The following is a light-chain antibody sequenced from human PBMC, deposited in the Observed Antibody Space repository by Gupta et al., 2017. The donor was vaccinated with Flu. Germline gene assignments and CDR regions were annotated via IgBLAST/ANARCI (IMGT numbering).Light chain of an antibody. CDR1: QSVNNNL. Sequence: ETVLTQSPGTLSLSPGERATLSCRASQSVNNNLLTWYQQKPGQAPRLLIYGASSRATGIPDRFSGSGSGTDFTLTIRRLEPEDFAVYYCQQYGSSVYTFGQGTKLEIK. J-gene: IGKJ2*01. CDR2: GAS. CDR3: QQYGSSVYT. V-gene: IGKV3-20*01.